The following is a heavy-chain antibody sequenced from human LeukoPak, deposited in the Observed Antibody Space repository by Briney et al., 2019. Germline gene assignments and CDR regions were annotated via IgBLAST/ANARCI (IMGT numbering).Heavy chain of an antibody. CDR1: GYTFTSYG. V-gene: IGHV1-18*01. Sequence: ASVKVSCKASGYTFTSYGISWVPQAPGQGLEWMGWISAYNDNTNYAQKLQGRVTMTTDTSTSTAYMELRSLRSDDTAVYYCARDRHIAAAVYYYYMDVWGKGTPVTVSS. J-gene: IGHJ6*03. D-gene: IGHD6-13*01. CDR2: ISAYNDNT. CDR3: ARDRHIAAAVYYYYMDV.